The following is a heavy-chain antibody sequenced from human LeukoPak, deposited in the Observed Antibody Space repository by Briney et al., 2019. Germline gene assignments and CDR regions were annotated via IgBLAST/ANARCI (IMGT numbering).Heavy chain of an antibody. CDR1: GFTVSSNY. V-gene: IGHV3-53*04. D-gene: IGHD3-10*01. Sequence: GGSQRLSCAASGFTVSSNYMSWVRQAPGKGLEWVSVIYSGGSTYYADSVKGRFTISRHNSKNTLYLQMNSLRAEDTAVYYCARLSVTMVRGGTDALDIWGQGTMVTVSS. CDR3: ARLSVTMVRGGTDALDI. CDR2: IYSGGST. J-gene: IGHJ3*02.